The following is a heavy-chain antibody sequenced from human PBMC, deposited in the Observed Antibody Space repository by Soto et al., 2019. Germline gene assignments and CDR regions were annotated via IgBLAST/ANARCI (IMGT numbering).Heavy chain of an antibody. CDR3: ARGDWPTQMDV. CDR1: GGSSSGGTYY. J-gene: IGHJ6*02. Sequence: QVQLQESGPGLVKPSQTLSLTCTVSGGSSSGGTYYWSWIRQPPGQGLEWIGYIYFSGSTYYNPSLKSRVIISVDTSKNQFSLRLSSVTAADTAVYYCARGDWPTQMDVWGQGTTVTVSS. D-gene: IGHD2-21*01. CDR2: IYFSGST. V-gene: IGHV4-31*03.